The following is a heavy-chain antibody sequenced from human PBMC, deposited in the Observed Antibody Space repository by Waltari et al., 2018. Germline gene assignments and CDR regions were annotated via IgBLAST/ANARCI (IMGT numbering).Heavy chain of an antibody. J-gene: IGHJ4*02. D-gene: IGHD2-15*01. CDR3: AAKGVVLPATYDY. Sequence: QVQLVQSGAEVKKPGASVKVSCKASGYTFSGPYIHWVRQAPGQGLEWMGRIDPNSGDTDYARKFAGRVSMTRDTSISTAYVELSSLRSDDTAVYYCAAKGVVLPATYDYWGQGTLVTVSS. CDR1: GYTFSGPY. V-gene: IGHV1-2*06. CDR2: IDPNSGDT.